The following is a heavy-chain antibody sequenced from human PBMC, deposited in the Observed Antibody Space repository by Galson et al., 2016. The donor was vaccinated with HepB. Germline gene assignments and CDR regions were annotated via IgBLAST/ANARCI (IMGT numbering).Heavy chain of an antibody. CDR1: GFTVNDNY. CDR2: IYSGGGT. CDR3: ARVPGFS. D-gene: IGHD5-12*01. V-gene: IGHV3-53*01. J-gene: IGHJ5*02. Sequence: SLRLSCAASGFTVNDNYMSWVRQAPGRGLEWVSFIYSGGGTYYADSVKGRFTISRDSSKNTLYLQMNSLRAEDTAVYYCARVPGFSWGQGTLVTVSS.